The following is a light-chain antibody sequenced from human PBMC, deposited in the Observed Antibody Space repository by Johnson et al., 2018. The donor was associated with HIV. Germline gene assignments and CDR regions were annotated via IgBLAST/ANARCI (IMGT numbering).Light chain of an antibody. J-gene: IGLJ1*01. CDR2: DNN. CDR3: GTWDSSRRTGF. Sequence: QSVLTQPTSVSAAPRQKVTISCSGSSSNIGNNYVSWYQQVPVAAPNLIIYDNNKRPSGIPDRLSGSKSGMSATLGITGLRTGDYADYYCGTWDSSRRTGFFGTGTKVTVL. V-gene: IGLV1-51*01. CDR1: SSNIGNNY.